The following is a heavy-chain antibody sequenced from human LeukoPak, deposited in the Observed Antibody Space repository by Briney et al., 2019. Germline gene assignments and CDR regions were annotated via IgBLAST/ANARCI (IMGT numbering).Heavy chain of an antibody. D-gene: IGHD4-17*01. CDR3: AGARHGDYRWDY. CDR1: GYSFTNYW. J-gene: IGHJ4*02. CDR2: IHSADSNT. V-gene: IGHV5-51*01. Sequence: GESLQISCKDSGYSFTNYWIGWVRQMPGKGLEWMGIIHSADSNTKYSPSFQGQVTISADKSISTAYLQWSGLKASDTTMYYCAGARHGDYRWDYWGQGTLVTVSS.